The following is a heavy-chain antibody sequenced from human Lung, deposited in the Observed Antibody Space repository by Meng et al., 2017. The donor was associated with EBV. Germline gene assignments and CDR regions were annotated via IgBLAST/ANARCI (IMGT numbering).Heavy chain of an antibody. CDR1: GFTFTDAW. J-gene: IGHJ4*02. CDR2: IKSKSDGWTT. CDR3: TTGSYMVQGVIVGY. Sequence: EVHLVESGGGWVQPGGSLRLSWAASGFTFTDAWMSWVRQATGKGLEWLGRIKSKSDGWTTDYAAPVKGRFTISRDDSKNTLYLQMNSLKIEDTAVYYCTTGSYMVQGVIVGYWGPGTLVTVS. D-gene: IGHD3-10*01. V-gene: IGHV3-15*01.